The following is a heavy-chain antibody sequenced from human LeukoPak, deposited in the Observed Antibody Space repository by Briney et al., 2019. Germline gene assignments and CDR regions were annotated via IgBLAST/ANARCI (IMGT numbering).Heavy chain of an antibody. CDR3: ARCGYSYGYHYYYYMDV. CDR1: RYTFTSYG. V-gene: IGHV1-18*01. J-gene: IGHJ6*03. Sequence: ASVKVSCKASRYTFTSYGISWVRQAPGQGLEWMGWISAYNGNTNYAQKLQGRVTMTTDTSTSTAYMELRSLRSDDTAVYYCARCGYSYGYHYYYYMDVWGKGTTVTVSS. D-gene: IGHD5-18*01. CDR2: ISAYNGNT.